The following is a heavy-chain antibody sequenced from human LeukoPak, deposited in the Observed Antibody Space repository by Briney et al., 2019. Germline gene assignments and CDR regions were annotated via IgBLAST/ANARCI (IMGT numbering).Heavy chain of an antibody. CDR2: IIPILGIA. CDR1: GGTFSSYA. J-gene: IGHJ4*02. Sequence: SVKVSCKASGGTFSSYAISWVRQAPGQGLEWMGRIIPILGIANYAQKFQGRVTITADKSTSTAYMELSSLRSEDTAVYYCARVERIYSSSWYYWGQGTLVTVSS. D-gene: IGHD6-13*01. CDR3: ARVERIYSSSWYY. V-gene: IGHV1-69*04.